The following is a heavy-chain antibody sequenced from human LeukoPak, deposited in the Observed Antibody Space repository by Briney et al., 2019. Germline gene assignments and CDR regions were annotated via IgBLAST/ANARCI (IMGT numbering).Heavy chain of an antibody. CDR1: GGSISSYY. CDR3: ARADYYDSSGYYPRGRGYYFDY. J-gene: IGHJ4*02. Sequence: SETLSLTCTVSGGSISSYYWSWIRQPPGKGLEWIGYIYYSGSTNYNPSLKSRVTISVDTSKNQFSLKLSSVTAADTAVYYCARADYYDSSGYYPRGRGYYFDYWGQGTLVTVSS. D-gene: IGHD3-22*01. V-gene: IGHV4-59*12. CDR2: IYYSGST.